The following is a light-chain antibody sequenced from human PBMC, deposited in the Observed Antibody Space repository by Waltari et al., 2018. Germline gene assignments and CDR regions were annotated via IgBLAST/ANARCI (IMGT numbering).Light chain of an antibody. CDR2: DNT. V-gene: IGLV1-40*01. CDR1: SSDIGSGDH. Sequence: QSVLTQPPSVSGAPGQRVTISCTGSSSDIGSGDHVHWYQQLPGTAPKLPIYDNTTRPPGVPDRFSAAESGTSASLAITGLQAEDEADYYCQSHDSSLRAYVFGTGTKVTVL. J-gene: IGLJ1*01. CDR3: QSHDSSLRAYV.